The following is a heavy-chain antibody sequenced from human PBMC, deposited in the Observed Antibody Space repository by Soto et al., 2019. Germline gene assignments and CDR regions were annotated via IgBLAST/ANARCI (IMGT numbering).Heavy chain of an antibody. CDR3: AVSGQLSGNFPY. Sequence: GASVNVSCKASGGTFSSYTISWVRQAPGQGLEWMGRIIPILGIANYAQKFQGRVTITADKSTSTAYMELSSLRSEDTAVYYCAVSGQLSGNFPYWGQGTLVTVSS. D-gene: IGHD3-10*01. CDR2: IIPILGIA. CDR1: GGTFSSYT. V-gene: IGHV1-69*02. J-gene: IGHJ4*02.